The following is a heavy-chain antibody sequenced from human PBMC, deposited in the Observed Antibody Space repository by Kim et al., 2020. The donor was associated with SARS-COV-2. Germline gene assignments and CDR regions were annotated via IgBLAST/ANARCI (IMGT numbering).Heavy chain of an antibody. CDR3: ARLVTMVRGVITYWADYFDY. V-gene: IGHV1-2*02. Sequence: ASVKVSCKASGYTFTGYYMHWVRQAPGQGLEWMGWINPNSGGTNYAQKFQGRVTMTRDTSISTAYMELSRLRSDDTAVYYCARLVTMVRGVITYWADYFDYWGQGTLVTVSS. D-gene: IGHD3-10*01. CDR2: INPNSGGT. J-gene: IGHJ4*02. CDR1: GYTFTGYY.